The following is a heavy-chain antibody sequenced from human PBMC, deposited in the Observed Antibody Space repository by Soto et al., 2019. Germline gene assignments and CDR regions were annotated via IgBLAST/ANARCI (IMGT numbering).Heavy chain of an antibody. Sequence: QVQLQESGPGLVKPSQTLSLTCTVSGGSISSGGYYWSWIRQHPGRGLEWIGYIYYSGSTYYNPSLKSRVTIAVDTSKSQFSLKLSSVTAADTAVYYCARVCGGDCHNVMDVWGQGTTVTVSS. CDR2: IYYSGST. J-gene: IGHJ6*02. CDR1: GGSISSGGYY. CDR3: ARVCGGDCHNVMDV. D-gene: IGHD2-21*02. V-gene: IGHV4-31*03.